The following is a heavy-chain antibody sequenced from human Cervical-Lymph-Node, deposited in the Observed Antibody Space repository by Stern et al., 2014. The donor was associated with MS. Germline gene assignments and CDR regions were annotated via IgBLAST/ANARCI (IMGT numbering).Heavy chain of an antibody. CDR2: ISPKTGSA. D-gene: IGHD1-26*01. Sequence: VQLVQSGAEVERPWASVKVSCKASCYTFTAYFLHWVRQAPGQGLEWMGWISPKTGSATYAKKFQDRVTMTRDTSINTGYMEVSSLRSDDTAVYYCARDRGSYSDYWGQGTLVAVSS. J-gene: IGHJ4*02. CDR1: CYTFTAYF. CDR3: ARDRGSYSDY. V-gene: IGHV1-2*02.